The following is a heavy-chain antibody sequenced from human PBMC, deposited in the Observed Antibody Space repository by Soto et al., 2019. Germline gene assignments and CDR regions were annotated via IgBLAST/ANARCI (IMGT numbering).Heavy chain of an antibody. Sequence: PGESLKISCKVSGYNFSSWIGWLRQMPGKGLEWMGIIHPGDSDTRYSPSFQGQVTMSVDKSISTAYLQWSSLKASDTAMYYCVRPDSSGYYVNWGQGTLVTVSS. V-gene: IGHV5-51*01. J-gene: IGHJ4*02. D-gene: IGHD3-22*01. CDR3: VRPDSSGYYVN. CDR1: GYNFSSW. CDR2: IHPGDSDT.